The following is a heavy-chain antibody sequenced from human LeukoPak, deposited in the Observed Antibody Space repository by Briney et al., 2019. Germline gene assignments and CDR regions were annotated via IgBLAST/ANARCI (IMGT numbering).Heavy chain of an antibody. Sequence: SEALSLTCTVSGGSISSYYWSWIRQPAGKGLEWIGRIYTSGSTNYNPPLKSRVTMSVDTSKNQFSLKLSSVTAADTAVYYCARNYDFWSGYPDYFDYWGQGTLVTVSS. CDR3: ARNYDFWSGYPDYFDY. V-gene: IGHV4-4*07. J-gene: IGHJ4*02. D-gene: IGHD3-3*01. CDR2: IYTSGST. CDR1: GGSISSYY.